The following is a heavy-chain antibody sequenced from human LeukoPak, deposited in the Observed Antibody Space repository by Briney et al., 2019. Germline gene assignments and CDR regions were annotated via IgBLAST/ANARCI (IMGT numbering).Heavy chain of an antibody. Sequence: GGSLRLSCAASGFSFNHYAVVWVRQTPGKGLEWVSVISAGNDIVYADSVKGRFSISRDSSKNTLYLQMNSLRVEDTAVYYCAKYAPPTTALTRFFDDWGQGTLVTVSS. D-gene: IGHD4-17*01. J-gene: IGHJ4*02. CDR2: ISAGNDI. V-gene: IGHV3-23*01. CDR3: AKYAPPTTALTRFFDD. CDR1: GFSFNHYA.